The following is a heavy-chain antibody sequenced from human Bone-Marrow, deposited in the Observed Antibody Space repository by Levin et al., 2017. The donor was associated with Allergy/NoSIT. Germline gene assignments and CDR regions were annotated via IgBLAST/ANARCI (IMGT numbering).Heavy chain of an antibody. D-gene: IGHD6-19*01. J-gene: IGHJ4*02. CDR2: ISGGGGRT. CDR1: GFTFSTYA. V-gene: IGHV3-23*01. CDR3: AKGMELWDIIAVGPPFDY. Sequence: QLGESLKISCTASGFTFSTYAMSWVRQAPGKGLEWVSSISGGGGRTDYADSVKGRFTISRDNSKNTLYLQMNSPRVEDTAVYYCAKGMELWDIIAVGPPFDYWGQGTLVTVSS.